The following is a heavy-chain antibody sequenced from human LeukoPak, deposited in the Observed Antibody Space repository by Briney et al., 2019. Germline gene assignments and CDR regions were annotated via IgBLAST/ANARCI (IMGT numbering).Heavy chain of an antibody. D-gene: IGHD6-13*01. CDR2: ISYDVDIS. CDR1: GFTFSSCA. V-gene: IGHV3-30*04. Sequence: QAGRSLRPSCAASGFTFSSCAMHWVQQAAGKWLESLAFISYDVDISYHADSRNGRFTISRDKSKHTLYLQINCVRPEEQAIYYCAREHIAANGTVFYHLWGRGPLDSVPS. J-gene: IGHJ5*02. CDR3: AREHIAANGTVFYHL.